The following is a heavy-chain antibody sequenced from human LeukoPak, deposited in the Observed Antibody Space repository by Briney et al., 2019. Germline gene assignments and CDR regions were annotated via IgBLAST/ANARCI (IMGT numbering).Heavy chain of an antibody. CDR1: GLTFSDYY. V-gene: IGHV3-11*04. CDR3: ARLTYSSGWYRRFDY. Sequence: GGSLRLSCAVSGLTFSDYYMSWVRQAPGKGLEWVSYISSSSSTIYYADSVKGRFTISRDNAKNSLYLQMNSLRAEDTAVYYCARLTYSSGWYRRFDYWGQGTLVTVSS. D-gene: IGHD6-19*01. J-gene: IGHJ4*02. CDR2: ISSSSSTI.